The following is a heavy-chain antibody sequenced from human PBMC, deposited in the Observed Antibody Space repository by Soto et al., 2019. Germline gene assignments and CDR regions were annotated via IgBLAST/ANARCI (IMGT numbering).Heavy chain of an antibody. CDR1: GFTFSSYG. CDR2: ISYDGSNR. V-gene: IGHV3-30*18. Sequence: QVQLVESGGGVVQPGRSLRLSCAASGFTFSSYGMHWVRQAPGKGLEWVAIISYDGSNRYYADSVKGRFTISRDNSKNTLYLQMNRLRAEDTAVYYCAKDWGVGRYWVQGTLVTVSS. D-gene: IGHD3-16*01. J-gene: IGHJ4*02. CDR3: AKDWGVGRY.